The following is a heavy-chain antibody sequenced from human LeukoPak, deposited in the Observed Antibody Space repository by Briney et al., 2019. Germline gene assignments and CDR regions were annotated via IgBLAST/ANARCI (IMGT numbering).Heavy chain of an antibody. Sequence: GGSLRLSCAASGFTVSDAWMNWVRQVPGKGLEWIGLFKSKTNGGTTDYAAPVKGRFTMSRDDSKNTLYLQMDSLKTEDTAMYYCTTEYSGSFSNWGQGILVTVSS. CDR3: TTEYSGSFSN. V-gene: IGHV3-15*01. CDR2: FKSKTNGGTT. D-gene: IGHD1-26*01. J-gene: IGHJ4*02. CDR1: GFTVSDAW.